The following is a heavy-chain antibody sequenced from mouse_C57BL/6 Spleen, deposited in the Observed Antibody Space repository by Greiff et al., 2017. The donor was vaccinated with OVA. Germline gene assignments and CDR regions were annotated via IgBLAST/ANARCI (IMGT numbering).Heavy chain of an antibody. CDR1: GFTFSDAW. CDR3: TRRGSNYYAMDY. D-gene: IGHD1-1*01. Sequence: EVKLEESGGGLVQPGGSMKLSCAASGFTFSDAWMDWVRQSPEKGLEWVAEIRNKANNHATYYAESVKGRFTISRDDSKSSVYLQMNSLRAEDTGIYYCTRRGSNYYAMDYWGQGTSVTVSS. J-gene: IGHJ4*01. V-gene: IGHV6-6*01. CDR2: IRNKANNHAT.